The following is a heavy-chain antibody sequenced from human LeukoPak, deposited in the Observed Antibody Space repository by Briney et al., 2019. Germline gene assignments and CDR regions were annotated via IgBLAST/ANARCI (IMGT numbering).Heavy chain of an antibody. V-gene: IGHV3-74*01. CDR2: IKTDGSTT. CDR3: ARGNQQPPRSTPDY. J-gene: IGHJ4*02. CDR1: GFTFSSSW. D-gene: IGHD5-18*01. Sequence: GGSLRLSCAVSGFTFSSSWMHWVRQAPGKGLVWASHIKTDGSTTAYADSVKGRFTISRDNAKNTLYLQMNSLRAEDTGVYYCARGNQQPPRSTPDYWGQGTLVTVSS.